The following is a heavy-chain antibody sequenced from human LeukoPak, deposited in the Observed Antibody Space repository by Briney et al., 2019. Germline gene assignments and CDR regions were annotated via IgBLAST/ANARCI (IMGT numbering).Heavy chain of an antibody. J-gene: IGHJ4*02. CDR1: GGSISSYY. CDR3: ARGPWELPSN. Sequence: PSETLSLTCTVSGGSISSYYWSWIRQPPGRGLEWIGYIYYSGSTNYNPSLKSRVTISVDTPKNQFSLKLSSVTAADTAVYYCARGPWELPSNWGQGTLVTVSS. V-gene: IGHV4-59*01. D-gene: IGHD1-26*01. CDR2: IYYSGST.